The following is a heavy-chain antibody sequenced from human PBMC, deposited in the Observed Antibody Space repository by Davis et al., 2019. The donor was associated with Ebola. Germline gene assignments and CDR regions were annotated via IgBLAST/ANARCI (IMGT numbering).Heavy chain of an antibody. CDR1: GLNFSDCG. D-gene: IGHD2-21*01. J-gene: IGHJ4*02. V-gene: IGHV3-21*01. CDR2: ISRSGNVI. Sequence: GESLKISCAVAGLNFSDCGINWVRQAPGKGLEWVSFISRSGNVIQYADSVRGRFSISRDNSKNSVYLQVNSLRAEDTAVYFCGSKPKGDNCVHDDCYYVYRGQGTLVTVSS. CDR3: GSKPKGDNCVHDDCYYVY.